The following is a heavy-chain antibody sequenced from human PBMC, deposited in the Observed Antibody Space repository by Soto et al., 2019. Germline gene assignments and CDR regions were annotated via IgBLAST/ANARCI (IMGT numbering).Heavy chain of an antibody. CDR1: GFTFSRYE. V-gene: IGHV3-48*03. J-gene: IGHJ6*02. CDR2: ISSSGSTI. CDR3: ARDRYYYGIDV. Sequence: GGSLRLSCAASGFTFSRYEMNWFRQSPGKGLEWVSYISSSGSTIYYADSVKGRFTISRDNAKNSLYLQMNSLRAEDTAVYYCARDRYYYGIDVWGQGTTVTVS.